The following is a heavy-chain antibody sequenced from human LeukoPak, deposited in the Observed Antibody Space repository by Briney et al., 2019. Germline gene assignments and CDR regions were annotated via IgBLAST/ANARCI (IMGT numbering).Heavy chain of an antibody. Sequence: ASVKVSCKASGYTFTSYDINWVRQATGQGLEWMGWMNPNSGNTGYAQKFQGRVTMTRNTSISTAYMELSSLRSEDTAVYYCVRCSSWPLYYYYYYMDVWGKGTTVTVSS. D-gene: IGHD6-13*01. V-gene: IGHV1-8*01. CDR1: GYTFTSYD. CDR3: VRCSSWPLYYYYYYMDV. CDR2: MNPNSGNT. J-gene: IGHJ6*03.